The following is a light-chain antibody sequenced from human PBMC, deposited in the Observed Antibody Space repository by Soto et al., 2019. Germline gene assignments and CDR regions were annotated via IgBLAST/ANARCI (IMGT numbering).Light chain of an antibody. V-gene: IGLV2-23*03. Sequence: QSVLTQPASGSGSPGQSITISCTGTSSDVGSYNLVSWYQQHPGKAPKLMIYEGSKRPSGVSNRFSGSKSGNTASLTISGLQAEDEADYYCCSYAGSSTFPYVFGTGTKVTVL. J-gene: IGLJ1*01. CDR1: SSDVGSYNL. CDR2: EGS. CDR3: CSYAGSSTFPYV.